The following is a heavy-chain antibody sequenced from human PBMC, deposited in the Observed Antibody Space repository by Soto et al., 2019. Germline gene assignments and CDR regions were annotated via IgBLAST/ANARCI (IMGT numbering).Heavy chain of an antibody. CDR2: LYHSGST. D-gene: IGHD6-13*01. CDR3: ARDGIAAAGTGGDY. CDR1: GGSISSSNW. J-gene: IGHJ4*02. Sequence: QVQLQESGPGLVKPSGTLSLTCAVSGGSISSSNWWSWVRQPPGKGLEWIGELYHSGSTNYNPSLKSRVTISVDKSKNQFARKLSSVTAADTAVYYCARDGIAAAGTGGDYWGQGTLVIVSS. V-gene: IGHV4-4*02.